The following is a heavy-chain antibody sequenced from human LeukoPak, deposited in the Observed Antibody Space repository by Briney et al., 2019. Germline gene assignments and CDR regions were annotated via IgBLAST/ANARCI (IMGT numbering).Heavy chain of an antibody. CDR3: DH. Sequence: GGSLRLSCAASGFTFGSYWMHWDRQAPGKGPVWVSRINSDGSSTSYADSVKGRFSISRDNAKNTLYLQMNSLRVEDTAVYWLDHWGQGTLVTVSS. V-gene: IGHV3-74*01. J-gene: IGHJ4*02. CDR1: GFTFGSYW. CDR2: INSDGSST.